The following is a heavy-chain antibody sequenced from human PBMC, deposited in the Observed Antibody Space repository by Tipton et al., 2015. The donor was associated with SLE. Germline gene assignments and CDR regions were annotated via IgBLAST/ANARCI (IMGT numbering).Heavy chain of an antibody. Sequence: TLSLTCAVYGGSFSGYYWSWIRQPPGKGLEWIGEINHSGSTNYNPSLKSRVTISVDTSKNQFSLKLSSVTAADTAVYYCARVMVQGVTDYWGQGTLVTVSS. J-gene: IGHJ4*02. CDR2: INHSGST. CDR3: ARVMVQGVTDY. D-gene: IGHD3-10*01. V-gene: IGHV4-34*01. CDR1: GGSFSGYY.